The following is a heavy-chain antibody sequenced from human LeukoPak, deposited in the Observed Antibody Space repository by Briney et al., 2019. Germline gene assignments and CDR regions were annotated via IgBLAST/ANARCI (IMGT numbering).Heavy chain of an antibody. CDR1: GFTFGSYW. Sequence: GGSLRLSCAASGFTFGSYWMHWVRQAPGKGLVWVSRINTAGSSTTYADSVKGRFTISRDNAKNTLYLQMNSLRAEDTAVYYCARDPHPVSDYGSGSHDYWGQGTLVTVSS. V-gene: IGHV3-74*01. CDR3: ARDPHPVSDYGSGSHDY. J-gene: IGHJ4*02. D-gene: IGHD3-10*01. CDR2: INTAGSST.